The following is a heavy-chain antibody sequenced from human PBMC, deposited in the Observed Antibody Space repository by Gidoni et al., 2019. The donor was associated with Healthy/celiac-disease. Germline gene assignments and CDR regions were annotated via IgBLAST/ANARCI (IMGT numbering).Heavy chain of an antibody. CDR2: IIPILGIA. V-gene: IGHV1-69*04. J-gene: IGHJ3*02. CDR3: ARAPSRITMIVVVSVDAFDI. Sequence: QVQLVQSGAEVKKPGSSVKVSCKASGGTFSSYAISWVRQAPGQGLEWMGRIIPILGIANYAQKFQGRVTITADKSTSTAYMELSSLRSEDTAVYYCARAPSRITMIVVVSVDAFDIWGQGTMVTVSS. D-gene: IGHD3-22*01. CDR1: GGTFSSYA.